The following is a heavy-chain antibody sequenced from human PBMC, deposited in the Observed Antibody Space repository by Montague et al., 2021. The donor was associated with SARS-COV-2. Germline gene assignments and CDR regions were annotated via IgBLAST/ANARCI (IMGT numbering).Heavy chain of an antibody. V-gene: IGHV3-7*01. CDR1: RFTFSDFW. Sequence: SLRLSCAASRFTFSDFWMNWVRQAPGKGLEWVADIKHDGSEKSYVDSVKGRFTISRDNAGNTLYLQMNSLRVEDSGVYFCVRETLPWGSSEWYTSDYYAMDVWGQGTTVTVSS. D-gene: IGHD6-19*01. CDR2: IKHDGSEK. J-gene: IGHJ6*02. CDR3: VRETLPWGSSEWYTSDYYAMDV.